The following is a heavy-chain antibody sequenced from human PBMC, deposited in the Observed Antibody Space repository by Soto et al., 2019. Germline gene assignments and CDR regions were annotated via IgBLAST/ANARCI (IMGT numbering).Heavy chain of an antibody. CDR3: TETYYDFWSGYNTTYYYYYGMDV. CDR1: GFTFSGSA. J-gene: IGHJ6*02. V-gene: IGHV3-73*02. Sequence: EVQLVESGGGLVQPGGSLKLSCAASGFTFSGSAMHWVRQASGKGLEWVGRIRSKATSYATAYAASVKGRFTISRDDSKNTAYLQMNSLKTEDTAVYYCTETYYDFWSGYNTTYYYYYGMDVWGQGTTVTVSS. CDR2: IRSKATSYAT. D-gene: IGHD3-3*01.